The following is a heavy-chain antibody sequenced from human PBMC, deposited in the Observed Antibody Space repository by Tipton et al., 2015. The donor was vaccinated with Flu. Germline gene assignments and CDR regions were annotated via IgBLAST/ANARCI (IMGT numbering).Heavy chain of an antibody. V-gene: IGHV5-51*01. Sequence: HLVQSGAEVKKPGESLKISCQGFGYSFSNYWMAWVRQMPGKGLEWMGIINPEDSDTTYSPSFQGQVTISVDKSISTAYLQWSSPKASDSATYYCARRRDGYFGLGVWGQGTTVTVS. J-gene: IGHJ6*02. D-gene: IGHD3-22*01. CDR2: INPEDSDT. CDR3: ARRRDGYFGLGV. CDR1: GYSFSNYW.